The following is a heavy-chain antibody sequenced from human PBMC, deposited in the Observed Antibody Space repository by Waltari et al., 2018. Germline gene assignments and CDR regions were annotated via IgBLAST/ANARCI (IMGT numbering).Heavy chain of an antibody. CDR3: ARAPGLAAADDAFDI. CDR1: GGSFSGYY. J-gene: IGHJ3*02. CDR2: INHSGST. Sequence: QVQLQQWGAGLLKPSETLSLTCAVYGGSFSGYYWSWIRQPPGKGLEWIGEINHSGSTNYNPSLKSRVTISVDTSKNQFSLKLSSVTAADTAVYYCARAPGLAAADDAFDIWGQGTMVTVSS. D-gene: IGHD6-13*01. V-gene: IGHV4-34*01.